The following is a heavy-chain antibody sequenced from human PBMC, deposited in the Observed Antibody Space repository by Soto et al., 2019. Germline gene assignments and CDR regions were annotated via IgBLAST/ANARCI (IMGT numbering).Heavy chain of an antibody. J-gene: IGHJ6*02. CDR3: ALVNTRQQLGSNSYYGIDV. V-gene: IGHV1-69*05. D-gene: IGHD2-2*02. Sequence: QVQLVQSGAEVKKPGSSVTVSCKASGGTFGNSAISWVRQAPGQGLEWMGGIIPIFPTPDYAQKFQGRVRITPHESTSPAYLEFTSLRSQATPVYYFALVNTRQQLGSNSYYGIDVWSPGSTVTVSS. CDR1: GGTFGNSA. CDR2: IIPIFPTP.